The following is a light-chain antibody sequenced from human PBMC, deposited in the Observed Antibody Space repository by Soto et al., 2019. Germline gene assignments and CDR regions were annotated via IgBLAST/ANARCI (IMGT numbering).Light chain of an antibody. CDR2: EVS. CDR1: SSDVGGYNY. V-gene: IGLV2-8*01. J-gene: IGLJ2*01. Sequence: QSALTQPPSASGSPGQSVTISCTGTSSDVGGYNYVSWYQQHPGKAPKLMIYEVSKRPSGVPDRFSGSKSGNTASLTVSGLQAEDDADYYCSSYAGSLFGVFGGGTKLTVL. CDR3: SSYAGSLFGV.